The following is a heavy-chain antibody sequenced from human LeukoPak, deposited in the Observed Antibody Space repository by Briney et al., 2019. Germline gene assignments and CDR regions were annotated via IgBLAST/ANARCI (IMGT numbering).Heavy chain of an antibody. V-gene: IGHV1-18*01. CDR1: GGTFSSYG. Sequence: ASVKVSCKASGGTFSSYGISWVRQAPGQGLEWMGWISAYNGNTNYAQKLQGRVTMTTDTSTSTAYMELRSLRSDDTAVYYCARDAAIAARPRAFDIWGQGTMVTVSS. D-gene: IGHD6-6*01. CDR2: ISAYNGNT. CDR3: ARDAAIAARPRAFDI. J-gene: IGHJ3*02.